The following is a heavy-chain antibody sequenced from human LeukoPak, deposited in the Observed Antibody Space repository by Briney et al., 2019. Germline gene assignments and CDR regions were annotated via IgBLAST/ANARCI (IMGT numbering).Heavy chain of an antibody. D-gene: IGHD6-19*01. CDR3: AREGNSSPTIMDV. V-gene: IGHV3-21*01. CDR1: GFTFSSYS. Sequence: PGGSLRLSCAASGFTFSSYSMNWVRQAPGKGLEWVSSISSSSSYIYYADSVKGRFTISRDNAKNSLYLQMNSLRAEDTAVYYCAREGNSSPTIMDVWGQGTTVTVSS. J-gene: IGHJ6*02. CDR2: ISSSSSYI.